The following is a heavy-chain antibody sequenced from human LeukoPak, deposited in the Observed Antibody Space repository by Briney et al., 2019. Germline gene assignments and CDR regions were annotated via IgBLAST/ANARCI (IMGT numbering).Heavy chain of an antibody. J-gene: IGHJ4*02. V-gene: IGHV1-2*02. CDR3: ARSREATAGPFDY. Sequence: ASVKVSCKASGGTFSSYAISWVRQAPGQGLEWMGWINPNSGGTNSAQRFQGRVTMARDTSISTAYMELSRLRSDDTAVYHCARSREATAGPFDYWGQGTLVTVSS. CDR1: GGTFSSYA. CDR2: INPNSGGT. D-gene: IGHD6-13*01.